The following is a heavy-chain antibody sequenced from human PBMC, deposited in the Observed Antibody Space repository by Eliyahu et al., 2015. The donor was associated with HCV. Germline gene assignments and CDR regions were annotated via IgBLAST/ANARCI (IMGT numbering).Heavy chain of an antibody. CDR2: IYYSGST. CDR3: ARTPYYYGSGPPNWFDP. Sequence: QLQLQESGPGLVKPSETLSLTCTVSGGSISSSSYYWGWIRQPPGKGLEWIGSIYYSGSTYYNPSLKSRVTISVDTSKNQFSLKLSSVTAADTAVYYCARTPYYYGSGPPNWFDPWGQGTLVTVSS. J-gene: IGHJ5*02. CDR1: GGSISSSSYY. V-gene: IGHV4-39*01. D-gene: IGHD3-10*01.